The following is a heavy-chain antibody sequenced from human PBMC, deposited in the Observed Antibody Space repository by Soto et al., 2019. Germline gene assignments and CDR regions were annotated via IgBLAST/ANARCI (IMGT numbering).Heavy chain of an antibody. CDR2: ISPYGDDT. J-gene: IGHJ6*02. CDR3: ARGGYYDSSGSRNYHYYGMDV. CDR1: GYTFSSYG. V-gene: IGHV1-18*01. D-gene: IGHD3-22*01. Sequence: QAQLVQSGPEVKKPGASVKVSCKASGYTFSSYGISWVRQAPGQGLEWRGWISPYGDDTKYAQKLQGRVRMTTDTSTRTVYMDLRSLRSDDTAIYYCARGGYYDSSGSRNYHYYGMDVWGQGTTVTVSS.